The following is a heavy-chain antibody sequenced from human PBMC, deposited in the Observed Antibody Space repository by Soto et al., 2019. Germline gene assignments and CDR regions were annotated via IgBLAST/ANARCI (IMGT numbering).Heavy chain of an antibody. J-gene: IGHJ6*02. CDR3: AGWNILDYYGMDV. Sequence: PGGSLRLSCAASGFTFSSYWMSWVRQAPGKGLEWVANIKQDGSEKYYVDSVKGRFTISRDNAENSLYLQMNSLRAEDTAVYYCAGWNILDYYGMDVWGQGTTVTVSS. CDR1: GFTFSSYW. V-gene: IGHV3-7*01. D-gene: IGHD1-1*01. CDR2: IKQDGSEK.